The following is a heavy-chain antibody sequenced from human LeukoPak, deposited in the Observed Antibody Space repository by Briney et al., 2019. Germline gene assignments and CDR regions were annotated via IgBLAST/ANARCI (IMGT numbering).Heavy chain of an antibody. CDR1: GDSFSGYY. D-gene: IGHD3-22*01. Sequence: PSETLSLTCAVYGDSFSGYYWSWVRQPPGKGLEWDGEINHSGSTNYKPSLKSRVTISVDTSKNQFSLKLISVTAADTAVYYCARRRSTYYYDSSGYWADWSGRGPSPFDYWGQGTLVTVSS. V-gene: IGHV4-34*01. CDR3: ARRRSTYYYDSSGYWADWSGRGPSPFDY. J-gene: IGHJ4*02. CDR2: INHSGST.